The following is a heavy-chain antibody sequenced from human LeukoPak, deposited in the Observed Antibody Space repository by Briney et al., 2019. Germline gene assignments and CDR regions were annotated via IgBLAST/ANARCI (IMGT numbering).Heavy chain of an antibody. CDR1: GGSISSYY. V-gene: IGHV4-59*01. CDR3: ARGGATRVPLRY. CDR2: IYYSGRT. D-gene: IGHD1-26*01. J-gene: IGHJ4*02. Sequence: SETLSLTCTVSGGSISSYYWSWIRQPPGRGLEWIGYIYYSGRTNYNPSLKSRVTISVDTSKNQFFLKLSSVTAADTAVYYCARGGATRVPLRYWGQGTLVTVSS.